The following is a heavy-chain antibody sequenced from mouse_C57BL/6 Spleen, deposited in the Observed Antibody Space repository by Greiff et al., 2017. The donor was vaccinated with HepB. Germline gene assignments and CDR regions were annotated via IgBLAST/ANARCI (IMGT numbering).Heavy chain of an antibody. J-gene: IGHJ4*01. Sequence: QVQLQQPGAELVMPGASVKLSCKASGYTFTSYWMHWVKQRPGQGLEWIGEIDPSDSYTNYNQKFKGKSTLTVDKSSSTAYMQLSSLTSEDSAVYYCARSDGYYGFYAMDYWGQGTSVTVSS. CDR2: IDPSDSYT. D-gene: IGHD2-3*01. CDR1: GYTFTSYW. CDR3: ARSDGYYGFYAMDY. V-gene: IGHV1-69*01.